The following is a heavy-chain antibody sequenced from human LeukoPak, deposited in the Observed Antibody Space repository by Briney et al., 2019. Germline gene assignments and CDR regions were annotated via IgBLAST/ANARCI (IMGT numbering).Heavy chain of an antibody. CDR2: IIPIFGTA. Sequence: SVKVSCKASGGTFSSYAISWVRRAPGQGLEWMGGIIPIFGTANYAQKFQGRVTITADESTSTAYMELSSLRSEDTAVYYCARDQPEDVDTAMIRYYYGMDVWGQGTTVTVSS. CDR3: ARDQPEDVDTAMIRYYYGMDV. D-gene: IGHD5-18*01. CDR1: GGTFSSYA. J-gene: IGHJ6*02. V-gene: IGHV1-69*13.